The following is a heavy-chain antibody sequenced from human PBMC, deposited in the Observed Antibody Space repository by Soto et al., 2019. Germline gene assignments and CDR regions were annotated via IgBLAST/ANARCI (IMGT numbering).Heavy chain of an antibody. J-gene: IGHJ6*02. D-gene: IGHD2-8*01. CDR3: VRDRRSGYCTNGVCYGIDV. V-gene: IGHV4-61*08. CDR1: GFSLSTSGMR. CDR2: IYYSGST. Sequence: SGPTRLKPTETLTLTCTFSGFSLSTSGMRVSWIRQPPGKGLEWIGYIYYSGSTNYNPSLKSRVTISVDTSKNQFSLKLSSVTAADTAVYYCVRDRRSGYCTNGVCYGIDVWG.